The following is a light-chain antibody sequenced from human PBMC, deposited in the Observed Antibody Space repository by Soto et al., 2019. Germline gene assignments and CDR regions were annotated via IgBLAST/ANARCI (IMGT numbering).Light chain of an antibody. CDR2: STN. Sequence: QTVVTQEPSFSVSPGGTVTLTCGLSYGSVYTNYYCSWFQQTPGQTPRTLIYSTNSRSSGVPDRFTGSILGNRAALTITGAQADDEADYYCVLYMGSGISIFGGGTKLTVL. CDR1: YGSVYTNYY. J-gene: IGLJ2*01. V-gene: IGLV8-61*01. CDR3: VLYMGSGISI.